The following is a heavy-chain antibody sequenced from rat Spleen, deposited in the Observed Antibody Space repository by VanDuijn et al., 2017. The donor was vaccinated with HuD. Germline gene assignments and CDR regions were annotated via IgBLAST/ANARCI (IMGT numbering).Heavy chain of an antibody. CDR3: VRQGYLRDWYFDF. J-gene: IGHJ1*01. Sequence: EVHLVESGGGLVQPGRSLKLSCAASGFTFTNYDMAWVRQAPPKGLEWVASISTGGGNTYYRDSVKGRFTISRDNGKTTLYLEMDSLRSEDMATYYCVRQGYLRDWYFDFWGPGTMVTVSS. V-gene: IGHV5S23*01. D-gene: IGHD2-5*01. CDR2: ISTGGGNT. CDR1: GFTFTNYD.